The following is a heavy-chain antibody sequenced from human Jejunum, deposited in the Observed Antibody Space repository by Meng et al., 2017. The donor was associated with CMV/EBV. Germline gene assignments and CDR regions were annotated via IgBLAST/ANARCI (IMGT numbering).Heavy chain of an antibody. D-gene: IGHD1-20*01. CDR3: AKDNWTPDY. V-gene: IGHV3-30*02. CDR1: GFTISGYG. CDR2: IRYDGSKQ. Sequence: VELVVCGGGVVPPGGSLTRCCAASGFTISGYGIHWVRQAPGKGLEYVALIRYDGSKQFYTDSVKGRFNVSRDNSKNAVYLQMNSLRGEDTAVYYCAKDNWTPDYWGQGTLVTVSS. J-gene: IGHJ4*02.